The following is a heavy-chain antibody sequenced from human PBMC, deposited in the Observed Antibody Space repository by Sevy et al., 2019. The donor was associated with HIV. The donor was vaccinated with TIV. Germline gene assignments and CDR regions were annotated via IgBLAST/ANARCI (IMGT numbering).Heavy chain of an antibody. CDR1: GFSFINAW. D-gene: IGHD1-26*01. V-gene: IGHV3-15*07. CDR3: TTVLGWEGTSDY. J-gene: IGHJ4*02. CDR2: IRSKADGGTA. Sequence: GGSLRLSCAASGFSFINAWMNWVRQAPGKGLEWVGPIRSKADGGTADYAAPVKGRFIISRDDSENTLYLQMNSLRTEDTAIYYCTTVLGWEGTSDYWGQGTLVTVSS.